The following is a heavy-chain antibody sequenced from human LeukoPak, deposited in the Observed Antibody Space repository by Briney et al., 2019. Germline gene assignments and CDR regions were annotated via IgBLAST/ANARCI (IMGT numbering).Heavy chain of an antibody. D-gene: IGHD3-9*01. Sequence: ASVKVSCKVSGYTLTELSMHWVRQAPGKGLEWMGGFDPEDGETIYAQKFQGRVTMTEDTSTDTAYMELSSLRSEDTAVYYCAACLRYFDWLLLPIDYWGQGTLVTVSS. CDR3: AACLRYFDWLLLPIDY. CDR1: GYTLTELS. V-gene: IGHV1-24*01. CDR2: FDPEDGET. J-gene: IGHJ4*02.